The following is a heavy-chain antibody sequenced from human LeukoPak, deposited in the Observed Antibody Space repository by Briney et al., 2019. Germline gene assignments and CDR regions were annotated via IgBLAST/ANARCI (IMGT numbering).Heavy chain of an antibody. J-gene: IGHJ4*02. D-gene: IGHD3-10*01. V-gene: IGHV4-39*01. Sequence: SETLSLTCTVSGGSISSSSYYWGWIRQPPGKGLEWIGSIYYSGSTYYNPSPKSRVTISVDTSKNQFSLKLSSVTAADTAVYYCARSGTTMVRGVMSFDYWGQGTLVTVSS. CDR3: ARSGTTMVRGVMSFDY. CDR1: GGSISSSSYY. CDR2: IYYSGST.